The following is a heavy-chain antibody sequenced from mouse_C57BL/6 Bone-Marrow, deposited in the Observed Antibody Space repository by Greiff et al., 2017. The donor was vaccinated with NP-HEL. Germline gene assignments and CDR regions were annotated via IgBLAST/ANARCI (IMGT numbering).Heavy chain of an antibody. V-gene: IGHV1-78*01. CDR2: IYPRDGST. J-gene: IGHJ1*03. CDR1: GYTFTDHT. Sequence: VQLVESDAELVKPGASVKISCKVSGYTFTDHTIHWMKQRPEQGLEWIGYIYPRDGSTKYNEKFKGKATLTADKSSSTAYMQLNSLTSEDSAVYFCAREGIYYYGSSYWYFDVWGTGTTVTVSS. D-gene: IGHD1-1*01. CDR3: AREGIYYYGSSYWYFDV.